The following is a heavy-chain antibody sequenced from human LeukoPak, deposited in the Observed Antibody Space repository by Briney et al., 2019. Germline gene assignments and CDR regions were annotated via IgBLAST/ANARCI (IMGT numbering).Heavy chain of an antibody. CDR2: ISYDGSNK. V-gene: IGHV3-30-3*01. CDR1: GFTFSSYA. CDR3: AREHN. Sequence: PGRSLGLSCAASGFTFSSYAMHWVRQAPGKGLEWVAVISYDGSNKYYADSVKGRFTISRDNSKNTLYLQMNSLRAEDTAVYYCAREHNWGQGTLVTVSS. J-gene: IGHJ4*02.